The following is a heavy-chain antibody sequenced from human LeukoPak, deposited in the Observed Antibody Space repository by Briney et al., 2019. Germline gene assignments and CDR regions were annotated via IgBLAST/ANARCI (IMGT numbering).Heavy chain of an antibody. CDR1: GGSISSYY. V-gene: IGHV4-59*01. J-gene: IGHJ4*02. Sequence: PSETLSLTCTVSGGSISSYYWSWIRQPPGKGLEWIGYIYYSGSTNYNPSLKSRVTISIDTSKNQFSLKLSSVTAADTAVYYCAREESSGWAYDYWGQGTLVTVSS. CDR3: AREESSGWAYDY. CDR2: IYYSGST. D-gene: IGHD6-19*01.